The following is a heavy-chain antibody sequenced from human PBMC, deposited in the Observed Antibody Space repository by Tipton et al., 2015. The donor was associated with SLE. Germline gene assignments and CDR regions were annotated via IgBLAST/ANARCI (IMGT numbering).Heavy chain of an antibody. V-gene: IGHV3-7*01. Sequence: SLRLSCAASGFTFSSYWMSWVRQAPGKGLEWVANINQDGSEKYYVDSVKGRFTISRDNAKNSLYLQINSLRAEDTAVYYCARGLGRLPGYFDYWGQGTLVTVSS. CDR3: ARGLGRLPGYFDY. CDR2: INQDGSEK. CDR1: GFTFSSYW. J-gene: IGHJ4*02. D-gene: IGHD6-25*01.